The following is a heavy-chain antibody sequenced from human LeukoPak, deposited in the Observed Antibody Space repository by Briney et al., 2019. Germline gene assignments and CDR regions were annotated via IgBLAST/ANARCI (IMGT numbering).Heavy chain of an antibody. CDR1: GGSISSYY. Sequence: SETLSLTCTVSGGSISSYYWSWIRRPPGNGLEWIGYIYYSGSTNYNPSLKSRVTISVDTSKNQFSLKLSSVTAADTAVHYCARARGLYDFWSGYSYYFDYWGQGTLVTVSS. CDR3: ARARGLYDFWSGYSYYFDY. CDR2: IYYSGST. J-gene: IGHJ4*02. D-gene: IGHD3-3*01. V-gene: IGHV4-59*01.